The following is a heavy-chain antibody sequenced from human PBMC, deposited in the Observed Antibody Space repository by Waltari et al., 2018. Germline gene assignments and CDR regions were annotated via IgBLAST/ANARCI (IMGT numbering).Heavy chain of an antibody. J-gene: IGHJ4*03. Sequence: QLQLQESGPGLVKPSETLSLTFTVSGGSISRSSYYWGWIRRPPGKGVEWFGGIHYSGSTYYNLSLNSRVTISVDTSKNQFSLKLSSLTAADTAVYFCARHVLGPYYNTILPPNYWGQGTLVTVSS. CDR3: ARHVLGPYYNTILPPNY. D-gene: IGHD3-22*01. CDR1: GGSISRSSYY. CDR2: IHYSGST. V-gene: IGHV4-39*01.